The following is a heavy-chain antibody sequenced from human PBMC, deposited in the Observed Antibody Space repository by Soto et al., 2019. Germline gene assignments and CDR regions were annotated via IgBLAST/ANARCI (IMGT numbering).Heavy chain of an antibody. CDR1: GGSISSSSYY. D-gene: IGHD2-15*01. Sequence: SETLSLTCTVSGGSISSSSYYWGWIRQPPGKGLDWIGSIYYSGSTYYNPSLKSRVTISVDTSKNQFSLKLSSVTAADTAVYYCARQWYCSGGSCYGIIADFDYWGQGTLVTVSS. CDR3: ARQWYCSGGSCYGIIADFDY. CDR2: IYYSGST. J-gene: IGHJ4*02. V-gene: IGHV4-39*01.